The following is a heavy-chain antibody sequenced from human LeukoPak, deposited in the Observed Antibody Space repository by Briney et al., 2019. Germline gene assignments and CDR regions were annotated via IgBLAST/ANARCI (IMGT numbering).Heavy chain of an antibody. V-gene: IGHV1-2*02. D-gene: IGHD6-13*01. CDR3: ARDHGYSSSWYSRYYYYYGMDV. J-gene: IGHJ6*02. CDR2: INPNSGGT. Sequence: ASVKVSCKASGYTFTGYYMHWVRQAPGQGLEWMGWINPNSGGTNYAQKFQGRVTMTRDTSISTAYMELSRLRSDDTAVYYCARDHGYSSSWYSRYYYYYGMDVWGQGTTVTVPS. CDR1: GYTFTGYY.